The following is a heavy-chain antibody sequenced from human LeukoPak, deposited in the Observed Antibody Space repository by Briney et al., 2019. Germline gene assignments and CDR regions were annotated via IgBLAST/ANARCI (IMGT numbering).Heavy chain of an antibody. CDR3: ARDCSSGNRRGALDY. V-gene: IGHV3-64*01. Sequence: PGGSLRLSCAASGFSLRKHPMHWVRQAPGKGLEFVSAISGDGGTTFYASSVKGRFTISRDNSKNMVVLQMDSLRTDDMGVYFCARDCSSGNRRGALDYWGQGALVTVSS. CDR1: GFSLRKHP. J-gene: IGHJ4*02. CDR2: ISGDGGTT. D-gene: IGHD3-22*01.